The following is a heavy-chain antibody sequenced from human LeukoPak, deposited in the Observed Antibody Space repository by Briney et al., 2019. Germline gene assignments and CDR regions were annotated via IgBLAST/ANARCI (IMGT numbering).Heavy chain of an antibody. CDR2: ISSSGGST. V-gene: IGHV3-23*01. CDR1: GFTFSTSA. Sequence: PGGSLRLSCAASGFTFSTSAMSWVRQAPGKGLEWVSAISSSGGSTYYADSVRGRFTISGDNSKNTLFLLMNSLRAEDTAVYSCAKDLPPGTVGFGYWGQGTLVTVSS. J-gene: IGHJ4*02. CDR3: AKDLPPGTVGFGY. D-gene: IGHD1-7*01.